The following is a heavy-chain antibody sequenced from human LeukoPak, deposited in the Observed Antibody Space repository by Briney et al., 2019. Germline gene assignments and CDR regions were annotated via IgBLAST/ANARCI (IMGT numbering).Heavy chain of an antibody. CDR3: ARLKLPDYYYDSSGYYYYFDY. D-gene: IGHD3-22*01. Sequence: SETLSLTCTVSSASISSSPHFWAWIRQSPGKGLEWIGSIYYSGSTYYNPSLKSRVTISVDTSKNQFSLKLSSVTAADTAVYYCARLKLPDYYYDSSGYYYYFDYWGQGTLVTVSS. CDR2: IYYSGST. V-gene: IGHV4-39*01. CDR1: SASISSSPHF. J-gene: IGHJ4*02.